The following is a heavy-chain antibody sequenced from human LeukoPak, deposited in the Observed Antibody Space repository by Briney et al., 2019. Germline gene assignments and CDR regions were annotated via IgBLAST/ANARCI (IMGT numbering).Heavy chain of an antibody. D-gene: IGHD3-3*02. CDR3: ARLAHC. CDR1: GASINSPNW. J-gene: IGHJ4*02. V-gene: IGHV4-4*02. Sequence: PSETLSLTCAVSGASINSPNWWTWVRQPPGKGLEWIGEVYHSGSTRYNPSLKSRVTVSMDKSKNQFSLSLTSVTAADTAVYYCARLAHCWGPGTLVTVSS. CDR2: VYHSGST.